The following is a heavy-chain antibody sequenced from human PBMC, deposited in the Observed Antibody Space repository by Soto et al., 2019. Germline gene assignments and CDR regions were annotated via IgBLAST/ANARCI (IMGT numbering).Heavy chain of an antibody. J-gene: IGHJ4*02. CDR2: IYYTGST. CDR3: ARYRRTEEEGFTLDS. V-gene: IGHV4-59*01. D-gene: IGHD1-1*01. CDR1: GDSIKHYY. Sequence: SETLSLTCTVSGDSIKHYYWSWIRQPPGKRLEWIGYIYYTGSTTYNPSLESRVTMSVDTSKNQFSLKLSSVNAADTAVYYCARYRRTEEEGFTLDSWGRGTLVTVSS.